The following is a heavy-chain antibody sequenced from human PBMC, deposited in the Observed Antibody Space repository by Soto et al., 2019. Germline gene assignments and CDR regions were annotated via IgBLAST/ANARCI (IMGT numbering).Heavy chain of an antibody. J-gene: IGHJ4*02. CDR2: ASGSGRGT. V-gene: IGHV3-23*01. D-gene: IGHD2-21*01. CDR1: GVTFSDFA. CDR3: AKGRPGVAAAPDY. Sequence: PGGSLRLSCAASGVTFSDFAMAWVRQAPGKGLEWVSSASGSGRGTYYADSVKGRFTISRDNSKNTLFLHMHNLRAGDTALYFCAKGRPGVAAAPDYWGQGPLVTVSS.